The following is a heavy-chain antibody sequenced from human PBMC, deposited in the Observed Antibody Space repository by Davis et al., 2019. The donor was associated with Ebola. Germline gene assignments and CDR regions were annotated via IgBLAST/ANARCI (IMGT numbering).Heavy chain of an antibody. CDR3: ARGPPWRYYFDY. J-gene: IGHJ4*02. V-gene: IGHV1-2*02. Sequence: ASVKVSCKASGYTFTGYYMHWVRQAPGQGLEWMGWINPNSGGTNYAPKFQGRVTMTRDTSISTAYLELSRLRSDDTAVYYCARGPPWRYYFDYWGQGTLVTVSS. CDR2: INPNSGGT. CDR1: GYTFTGYY.